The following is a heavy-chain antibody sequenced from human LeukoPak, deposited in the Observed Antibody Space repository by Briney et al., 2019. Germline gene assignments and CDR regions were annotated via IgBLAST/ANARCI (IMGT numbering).Heavy chain of an antibody. D-gene: IGHD1-26*01. Sequence: PSETLSLTCTVSGGSISSYYWSWIRQPPGKGLEWIGYIYYSGSTNYNPSLKSRVTISADTSKNQFSLKLSSVTAADTAVYYCVSGSYYLYYFDYWGQGTLVTVSS. CDR1: GGSISSYY. J-gene: IGHJ4*02. V-gene: IGHV4-59*01. CDR2: IYYSGST. CDR3: VSGSYYLYYFDY.